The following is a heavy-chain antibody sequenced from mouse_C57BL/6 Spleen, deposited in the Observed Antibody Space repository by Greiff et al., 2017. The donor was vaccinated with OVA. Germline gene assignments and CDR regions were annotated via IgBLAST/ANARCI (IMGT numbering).Heavy chain of an antibody. CDR1: GYAFTSYW. Sequence: QVQLQQSGAELVKPGASVKLSCKASGYAFTSYWMNWVKQRPGKGLEWIGMIYPDSGSTNYNEKFKSKATLTVDKSSSTAYMQLSSLTSEDSAVYDCAICPDRYGFDYWGQGTPLTVSS. D-gene: IGHD2-12*01. J-gene: IGHJ2*01. V-gene: IGHV1-64*01. CDR3: AICPDRYGFDY. CDR2: IYPDSGST.